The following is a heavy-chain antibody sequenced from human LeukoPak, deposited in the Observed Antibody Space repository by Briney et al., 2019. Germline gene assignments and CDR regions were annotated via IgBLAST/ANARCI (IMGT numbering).Heavy chain of an antibody. CDR1: GFTFSSYA. CDR2: ITGSGGST. D-gene: IGHD6-6*01. V-gene: IGHV3-23*01. J-gene: IGHJ4*02. Sequence: PGGSLRLSCAASGFTFSSYAMSWARQAPGKGLEWVSAITGSGGSTYYADSVKGRFTISRDDSKNTLYLQMNSLRAEDTAVYYCAKDRWRRSSGGFDYWGQGTLVTVSS. CDR3: AKDRWRRSSGGFDY.